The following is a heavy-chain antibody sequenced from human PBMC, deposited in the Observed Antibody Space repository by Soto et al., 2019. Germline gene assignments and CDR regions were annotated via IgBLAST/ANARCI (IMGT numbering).Heavy chain of an antibody. CDR1: GFTFSSYA. Sequence: EVQLLESGGGLVQPGGSLRLSCAASGFTFSSYAMSWVRQAPGKGLEWVSAISGSGGSTYYADSVKGRFTISRENSKTTLYLQRNSLRAEDRAVYYCAKSTERGDRPLNFIAAAYYFDCWGQGTLVTVSS. CDR2: ISGSGGST. D-gene: IGHD6-25*01. J-gene: IGHJ4*02. V-gene: IGHV3-23*01. CDR3: AKSTERGDRPLNFIAAAYYFDC.